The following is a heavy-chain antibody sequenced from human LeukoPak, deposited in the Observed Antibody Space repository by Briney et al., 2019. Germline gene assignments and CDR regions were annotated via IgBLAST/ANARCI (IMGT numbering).Heavy chain of an antibody. CDR3: TRSPDIDILTGFSRYYFDY. Sequence: RGESLKISCKGSGYRFTSYWIGWVRQLPGKGLEWMGIIYPGDSDTRYSPSFQGQVTISADKSISTAYLQWNSLKASDTAIYYCTRSPDIDILTGFSRYYFDYWGQGTLVTVSS. D-gene: IGHD3-9*01. CDR2: IYPGDSDT. J-gene: IGHJ4*02. V-gene: IGHV5-51*01. CDR1: GYRFTSYW.